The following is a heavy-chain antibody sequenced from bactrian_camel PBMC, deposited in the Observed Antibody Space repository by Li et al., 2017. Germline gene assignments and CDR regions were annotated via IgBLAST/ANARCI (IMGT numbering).Heavy chain of an antibody. V-gene: IGHV3S53*01. CDR3: AGAAPDYGGNCPTREVFFDY. CDR1: AAIYSDYA. J-gene: IGHJ6*01. CDR2: IARDGST. Sequence: VQLVESGGGTVQAGGFLRLSCQASAAIYSDYAMAWFRQAPGKEHEGVVGREGVAAIARDGSTTYADSVKGRFTISKENTKNTLYLQMNSLKPEDTAMYYCAGAAPDYGGNCPTREVFFDYWGQGTQVTVS. D-gene: IGHD2*01.